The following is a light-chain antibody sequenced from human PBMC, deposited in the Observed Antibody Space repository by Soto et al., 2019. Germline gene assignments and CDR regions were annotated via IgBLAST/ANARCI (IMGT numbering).Light chain of an antibody. CDR3: QQLSRYPLT. CDR2: SAS. CDR1: QALSNY. J-gene: IGKJ4*01. Sequence: IHFTHSPYSLSASIGQRVTITSRASQALSNYLAWYQQKPGKAPDLLIYSASTLQSGVPSRFSGSGSETEFSLTIRALQPEDFATYYCQQLSRYPLTFGGGTKVDI. V-gene: IGKV1-9*01.